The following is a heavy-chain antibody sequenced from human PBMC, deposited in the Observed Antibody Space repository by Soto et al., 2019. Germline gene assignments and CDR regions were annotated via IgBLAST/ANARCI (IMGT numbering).Heavy chain of an antibody. CDR3: ARGMEGSPPDY. V-gene: IGHV4-59*01. Sequence: SETLSLTCTVSGGSISSYYWSWIRQPPGKGLEWIGYIYYSGSTNYNPSLKSRVTISVDTSKNQFSLKLSSVTAAVTAVYYCARGMEGSPPDYWGQGTLVTVSS. J-gene: IGHJ4*02. CDR2: IYYSGST. CDR1: GGSISSYY. D-gene: IGHD1-26*01.